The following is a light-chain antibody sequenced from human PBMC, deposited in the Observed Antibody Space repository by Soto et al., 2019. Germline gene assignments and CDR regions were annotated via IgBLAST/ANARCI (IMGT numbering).Light chain of an antibody. CDR3: SSYAGSNNVV. V-gene: IGLV2-8*01. Sequence: SVLTQPPSESGSPGQSVSISCTGTSNDVGGYNYVSWYQQHPGKAPKLMIYEVSKRPSGVPDRFSGSKSGNTASLTVSGLQPEDEADYYCSSYAGSNNVVFGGGTKLTVL. CDR2: EVS. CDR1: SNDVGGYNY. J-gene: IGLJ2*01.